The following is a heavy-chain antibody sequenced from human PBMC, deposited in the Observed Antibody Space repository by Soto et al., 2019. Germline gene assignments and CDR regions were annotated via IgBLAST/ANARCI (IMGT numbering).Heavy chain of an antibody. CDR2: ISDGDGAT. V-gene: IGHV3-23*01. D-gene: IGHD3-16*01. Sequence: EVHMLESGGGLVQPGGSLRLSCAASGFAFSDYAMTWVRQAPGKGLEWVSDISDGDGATHYADSVKGRFTISRDDSKNTLYLQMYSLRAEDAAVYYCATGRTLFDFWGQGTLVTVSS. J-gene: IGHJ4*02. CDR3: ATGRTLFDF. CDR1: GFAFSDYA.